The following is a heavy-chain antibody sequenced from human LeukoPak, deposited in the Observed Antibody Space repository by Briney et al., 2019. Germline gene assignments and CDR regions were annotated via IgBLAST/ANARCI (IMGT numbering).Heavy chain of an antibody. CDR3: ARGVFYHRFLEWTTFYYYYYMDV. CDR1: GGSISSYY. D-gene: IGHD3-3*01. J-gene: IGHJ6*03. CDR2: IYYSGRT. Sequence: SETLSLTCSVSGGSISSYYWSWIRQPPGKGLEWIGYIYYSGRTNYNPSLKSRITISVDTSKNQFSLTLSSVTAADTAVYYCARGVFYHRFLEWTTFYYYYYMDVWGKGTTVTVSS. V-gene: IGHV4-59*12.